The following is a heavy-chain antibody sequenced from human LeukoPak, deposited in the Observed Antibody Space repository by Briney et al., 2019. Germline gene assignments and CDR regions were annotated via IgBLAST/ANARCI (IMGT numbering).Heavy chain of an antibody. Sequence: QAGGSLRLSCAASGFTFSSSDMHWVRQAPGKGLEWVAVISYDATNKYYADSVKGRFTLSRDNSKNTLYLQTNTLRDEDTAVYYCAKASSNYFYYSEYWGQGTLVTVSS. CDR3: AKASSNYFYYSEY. V-gene: IGHV3-30*18. CDR1: GFTFSSSD. J-gene: IGHJ4*02. D-gene: IGHD2/OR15-2a*01. CDR2: ISYDATNK.